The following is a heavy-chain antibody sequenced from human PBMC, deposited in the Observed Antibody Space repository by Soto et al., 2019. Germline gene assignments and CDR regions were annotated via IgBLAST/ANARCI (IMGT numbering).Heavy chain of an antibody. V-gene: IGHV4-31*03. CDR2: IYYSGST. J-gene: IGHJ5*02. CDR3: ARVEAGYSSSWDLYHWFDP. D-gene: IGHD6-13*01. Sequence: SETLSLTCTVSGGSISSGGYYWSWIRQHPGKGLEWIGYIYYSGSTYYNPSLKSRVTISVDTSKNQFSLKLSSVTAADTAVYYCARVEAGYSSSWDLYHWFDPWGQGTLVTVS. CDR1: GGSISSGGYY.